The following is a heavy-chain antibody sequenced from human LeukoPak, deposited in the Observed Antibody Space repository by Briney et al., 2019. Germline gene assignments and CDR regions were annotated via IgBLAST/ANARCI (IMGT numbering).Heavy chain of an antibody. CDR2: ISTYNGNT. D-gene: IGHD5-18*01. CDR1: GYTFTSYG. Sequence: ASVKVSCKAAGYTFTSYGISWVRQAPAQGLEWMGWISTYNGNTNYAQKFQGRVTMTTETSTSTAYMELRSLRSDDTAVYYCARAFGYSYGRDANYYYYMDVWGKGTTVTVSS. J-gene: IGHJ6*03. CDR3: ARAFGYSYGRDANYYYYMDV. V-gene: IGHV1-18*01.